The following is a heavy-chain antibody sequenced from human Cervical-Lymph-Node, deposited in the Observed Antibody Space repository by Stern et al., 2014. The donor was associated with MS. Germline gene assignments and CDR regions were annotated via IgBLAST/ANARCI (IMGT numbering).Heavy chain of an antibody. Sequence: EVQLVQSGGGLVQPGGSLRLSCAASGFTFSSYSMNWVRQAPGKGLEWVSSISGRSTYIYYADSVKGRFTISRDNAKHSLYLHMNSVRAEDTAVYYCVLMLYAYEAVSNYFDYWGQGTLVTVSS. CDR2: ISGRSTYI. CDR3: VLMLYAYEAVSNYFDY. CDR1: GFTFSSYS. V-gene: IGHV3-21*01. J-gene: IGHJ4*02. D-gene: IGHD2-8*01.